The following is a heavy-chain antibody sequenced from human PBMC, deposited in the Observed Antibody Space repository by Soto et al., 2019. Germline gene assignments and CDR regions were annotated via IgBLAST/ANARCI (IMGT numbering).Heavy chain of an antibody. J-gene: IGHJ6*02. V-gene: IGHV3-21*01. Sequence: EVQLVESGGGLVKPGGSLRLSCAASGFTFSSYSMNWVRQAPGKGLEWVSSISSSSSYIYYADSVKGRFTISRDNAKNSLYLQMNSLRAEDTAVYYCARDPLTRTTPVSMDVWGQGTTVTVSS. CDR2: ISSSSSYI. CDR3: ARDPLTRTTPVSMDV. CDR1: GFTFSSYS. D-gene: IGHD1-7*01.